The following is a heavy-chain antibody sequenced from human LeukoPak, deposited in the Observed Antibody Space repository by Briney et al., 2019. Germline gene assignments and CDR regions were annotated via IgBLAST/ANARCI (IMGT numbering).Heavy chain of an antibody. CDR1: GYTLTELS. V-gene: IGHV1-24*01. D-gene: IGHD6-13*01. CDR3: ATDRGVAAAGTYSYYMDV. J-gene: IGHJ6*03. CDR2: FDPEDGET. Sequence: ASVKVSCKVSGYTLTELSMHWVRQAPGKGLEWMGGFDPEDGETIYGQKFQGRVTMTEDTSTDTAYMELSSLRSEDTAVYYCATDRGVAAAGTYSYYMDVWGKGTTVTVSS.